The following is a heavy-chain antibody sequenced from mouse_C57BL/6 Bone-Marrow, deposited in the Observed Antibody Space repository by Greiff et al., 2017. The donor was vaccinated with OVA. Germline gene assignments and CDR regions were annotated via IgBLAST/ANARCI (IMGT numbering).Heavy chain of an antibody. Sequence: DVQLQESEPGLVKPSQSLSLTCSVTGYSITSGYYWNWIRQFPGNKLEWMGYISYDGSNNYNPSLKNRISITRDTSKNQFFLKLNSVTTEDTATYYCATNWYFDVWGTGTTVTVSS. V-gene: IGHV3-6*01. J-gene: IGHJ1*03. CDR2: ISYDGSN. CDR3: ATNWYFDV. CDR1: GYSITSGYY.